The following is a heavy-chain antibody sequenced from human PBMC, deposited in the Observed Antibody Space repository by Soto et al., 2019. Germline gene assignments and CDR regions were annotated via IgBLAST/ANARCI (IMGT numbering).Heavy chain of an antibody. V-gene: IGHV1-3*01. CDR2: INAGNGNT. Sequence: QVQLVQSGAEVKKPGASVKVSCKASGYTFTSYAMHWVRQAPGQRLEWMGWINAGNGNTKYSQKFQGRVTITRDTSASTAYMELSSLRPEDTAVYYCASTHGGYCSSTSCYDYYYYGMDVWGQGTTVTVSS. J-gene: IGHJ6*02. D-gene: IGHD2-2*01. CDR3: ASTHGGYCSSTSCYDYYYYGMDV. CDR1: GYTFTSYA.